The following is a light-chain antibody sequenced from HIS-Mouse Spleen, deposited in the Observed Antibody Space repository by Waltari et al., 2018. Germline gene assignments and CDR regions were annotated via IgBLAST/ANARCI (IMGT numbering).Light chain of an antibody. CDR2: EDS. J-gene: IGLJ2*01. CDR3: YSTDSSGNHRV. Sequence: SYELTQPPSVSVSPGQTARITCAGEALPKKYASWYQQKSGQAPVLVIYEDSKRPPGIPERFSGSSSGTMATLTISGAQVEDEADYYCYSTDSSGNHRVFGGGTKLTVL. CDR1: ALPKKY. V-gene: IGLV3-10*01.